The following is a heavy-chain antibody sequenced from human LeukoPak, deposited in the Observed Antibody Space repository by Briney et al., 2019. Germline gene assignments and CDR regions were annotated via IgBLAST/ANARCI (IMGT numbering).Heavy chain of an antibody. CDR2: MNPNSGNT. CDR1: GYTFTSYD. J-gene: IGHJ4*02. Sequence: ASVKVSGKASGYTFTSYDINWVRQATGQGLEWMGWMNPNSGNTGYAQKFQGRVTMTRNTSISTAYMELSSLRSEDTAVYYCTRAARRPYSGSYYSAYWGQGTLVTVSS. CDR3: TRAARRPYSGSYYSAY. D-gene: IGHD1-26*01. V-gene: IGHV1-8*01.